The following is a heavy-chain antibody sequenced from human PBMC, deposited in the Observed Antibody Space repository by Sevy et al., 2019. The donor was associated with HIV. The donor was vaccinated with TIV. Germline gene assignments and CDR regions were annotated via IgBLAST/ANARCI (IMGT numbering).Heavy chain of an antibody. CDR1: GFALNSFA. D-gene: IGHD4-4*01. V-gene: IGHV3-30*07. Sequence: GGSLRLSCAASGFALNSFAMHWVRQTPDKGLEWLAVLSYDAADTYYADSVKGRFSISRDNSKNTLYLQMSSLRLEDTAVYYCARAGVPSNYQEPPRLYFDFWGQRSLVTVSS. J-gene: IGHJ4*02. CDR2: LSYDAADT. CDR3: ARAGVPSNYQEPPRLYFDF.